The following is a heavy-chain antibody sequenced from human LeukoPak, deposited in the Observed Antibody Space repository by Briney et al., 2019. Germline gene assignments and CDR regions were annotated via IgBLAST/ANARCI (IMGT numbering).Heavy chain of an antibody. CDR2: INHSGST. J-gene: IGHJ4*02. CDR3: ARGHPLYSSGWYVNY. Sequence: SETLSLTCAVYGWSFSGYYWSWIPQPPRKGLQWIGEINHSGSTNYNPPLKSRVTISVDTSKNQFSLKLSSVAAADTGVYYCARGHPLYSSGWYVNYWGQGTLVTVSS. CDR1: GWSFSGYY. D-gene: IGHD6-19*01. V-gene: IGHV4-34*01.